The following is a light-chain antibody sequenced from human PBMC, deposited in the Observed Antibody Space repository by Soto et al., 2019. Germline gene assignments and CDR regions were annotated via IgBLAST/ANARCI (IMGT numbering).Light chain of an antibody. CDR2: EVT. Sequence: QSVLTQPPSASGSPGQSVTISCTGTSSDVGADKYVSWYQQYPGKAPKLMIYEVTKRPSGVPDRFSGSKSGNTASLTVSGLQAEYEDEYYCSSYVGNDIWVFGGGTQLTVL. J-gene: IGLJ3*02. CDR1: SSDVGADKY. CDR3: SSYVGNDIWV. V-gene: IGLV2-8*01.